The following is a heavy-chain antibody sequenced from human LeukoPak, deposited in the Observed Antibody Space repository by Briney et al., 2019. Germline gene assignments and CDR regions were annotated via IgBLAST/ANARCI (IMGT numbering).Heavy chain of an antibody. J-gene: IGHJ6*03. Sequence: SETLSLTCTVSGGSLNYYYWSWIRQPPGKGLEYIGYIYSSGSTNYNPSLKSRVTMSVDTSKNQFSLQLSSVTAADTAVYYCPRDSRYSDTSGYYYSHYYMDVWGKGTTVTVSS. CDR2: IYSSGST. CDR1: GGSLNYYY. V-gene: IGHV4-59*01. CDR3: PRDSRYSDTSGYYYSHYYMDV. D-gene: IGHD3-22*01.